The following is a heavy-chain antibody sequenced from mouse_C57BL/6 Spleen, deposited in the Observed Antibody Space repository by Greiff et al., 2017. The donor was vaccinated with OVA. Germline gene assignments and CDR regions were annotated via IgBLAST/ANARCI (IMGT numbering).Heavy chain of an antibody. D-gene: IGHD1-1*01. CDR2: INPYNGGT. CDR3: ATITTVVAPFDY. J-gene: IGHJ2*01. V-gene: IGHV1-19*01. CDR1: GYTFTDYY. Sequence: EVKLVESGPVLVKPGASVKMSCKASGYTFTDYYMNWVKQSHGKSLEWIGVINPYNGGTSYNQKFKGKATLTVDKSSSTAYMELNSLTSEDSAVYYCATITTVVAPFDYWGQGTTLTVSS.